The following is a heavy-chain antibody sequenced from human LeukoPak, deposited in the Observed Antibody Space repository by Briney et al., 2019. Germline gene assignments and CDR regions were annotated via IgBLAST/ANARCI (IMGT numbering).Heavy chain of an antibody. CDR3: ARRHGRGVGATGFDY. CDR1: GGSISSYY. Sequence: SETLSLTCTVSGGSISSYYWSWIRQPPGKGLEWIWYIYYSGSTNYNPSLKSRVTISVDTSKNQFSLKLSSVTAADTAVYYCARRHGRGVGATGFDYWGQGTLVTVSS. CDR2: IYYSGST. J-gene: IGHJ4*02. D-gene: IGHD1-26*01. V-gene: IGHV4-59*01.